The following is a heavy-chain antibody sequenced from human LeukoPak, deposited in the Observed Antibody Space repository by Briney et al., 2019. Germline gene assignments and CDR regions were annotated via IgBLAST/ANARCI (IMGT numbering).Heavy chain of an antibody. Sequence: SETLSLTCTVSGGSISSSSNYWDWIRQPPGKGLEWIGSVSYSGSTYYNPSLKSRVTISADTSKNQFSLKLRSVTAADTAVYYCARRPVSSGGFDYWGQGTLVTVSS. D-gene: IGHD6-19*01. CDR2: VSYSGST. V-gene: IGHV4-39*01. CDR1: GGSISSSSNY. J-gene: IGHJ4*02. CDR3: ARRPVSSGGFDY.